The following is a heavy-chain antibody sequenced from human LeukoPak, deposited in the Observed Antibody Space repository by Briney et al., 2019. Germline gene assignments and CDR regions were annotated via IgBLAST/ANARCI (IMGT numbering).Heavy chain of an antibody. CDR1: GYSISSGYY. Sequence: PSETLSLTCAVSGYSISSGYYWGWIRQPPGKGLEWIGSIYHSGSTYYNPSLKSRVTISVDTSKNQFSLKLSSVTAADTAVYYCARDSMFPYVPHVYWGQGTLVTVSS. D-gene: IGHD3-10*02. V-gene: IGHV4-38-2*02. J-gene: IGHJ4*02. CDR2: IYHSGST. CDR3: ARDSMFPYVPHVY.